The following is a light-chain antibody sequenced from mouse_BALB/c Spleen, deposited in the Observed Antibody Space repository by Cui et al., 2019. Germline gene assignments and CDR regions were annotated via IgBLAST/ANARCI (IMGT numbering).Light chain of an antibody. CDR1: GNVGTY. Sequence: NIVMTQSPTSMSMSVGETVTLGCKASGNVGTYVSWYQQKPEQSPKLLIYGASNRYTGVPDRFTGSGSATDFTLTISSVQAEDLADYHCGQSYSYPFTFGSGTKLEIK. CDR3: GQSYSYPFT. V-gene: IGKV6-20*01. CDR2: GAS. J-gene: IGKJ4*01.